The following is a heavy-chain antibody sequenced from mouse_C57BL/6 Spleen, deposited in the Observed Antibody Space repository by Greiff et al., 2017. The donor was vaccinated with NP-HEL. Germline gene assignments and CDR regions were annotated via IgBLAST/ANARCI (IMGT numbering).Heavy chain of an antibody. V-gene: IGHV7-3*01. CDR1: GFTFTDYY. CDR3: ARYPLGYFDY. CDR2: IRNKANGYTT. Sequence: EVKLVESGGGLVQPGGSLSLSCAASGFTFTDYYMSWVRQPPGKALEWLGFIRNKANGYTTEYSASVKGRFTISRDNSQSILYLQMNALRAEDSATYYCARYPLGYFDYWGQGTTLTVSS. D-gene: IGHD4-1*01. J-gene: IGHJ2*01.